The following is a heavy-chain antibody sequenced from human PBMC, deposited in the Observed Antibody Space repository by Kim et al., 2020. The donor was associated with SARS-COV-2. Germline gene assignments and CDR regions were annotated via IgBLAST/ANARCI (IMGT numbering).Heavy chain of an antibody. CDR1: GGSISSYY. D-gene: IGHD3-3*01. CDR3: ASFGAKWTTAGDV. Sequence: SETLSLTCTVSGGSISSYYWSWIRQPPGKGLEWIGYIYYSGSTNYNPSLKSRVTISVDTSKNQFSLKLSSVTAADTAVYYCASFGAKWTTAGDVWGKGTTVTVSS. V-gene: IGHV4-59*01. CDR2: IYYSGST. J-gene: IGHJ6*04.